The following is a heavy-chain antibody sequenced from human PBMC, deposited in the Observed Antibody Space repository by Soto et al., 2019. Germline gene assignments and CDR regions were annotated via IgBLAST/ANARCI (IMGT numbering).Heavy chain of an antibody. J-gene: IGHJ5*02. V-gene: IGHV4-31*03. CDR3: ARGGYPPVVGWFDP. D-gene: IGHD6-13*01. CDR2: IYSTGST. Sequence: QVQLQESGPGLVKPSQTLSLTCTVSGGSISSGGYYWSWIRQHPGKGLEWIGYIYSTGSTYYNPSIKSRLTISLDMANNQFSLNLNSVTAADTAVYYCARGGYPPVVGWFDPWGQGTLVTVSS. CDR1: GGSISSGGYY.